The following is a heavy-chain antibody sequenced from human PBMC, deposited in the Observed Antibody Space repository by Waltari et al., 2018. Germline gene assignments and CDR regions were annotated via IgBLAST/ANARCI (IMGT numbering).Heavy chain of an antibody. D-gene: IGHD2-15*01. CDR2: RSYDGSNK. CDR1: GFTFSSSG. V-gene: IGHV3-30*18. Sequence: QVQLVESGGGVVQPGRSLRLSCAASGFTFSSSGMHWVRQAPGKGVAVRSYDGSNKYYADSVKGRFTIARDNSKNTLYLQMNSLRAEDTAVYYCAKSARVCSGGSCYLYYFDYWGQGTLVTVSS. J-gene: IGHJ4*02. CDR3: AKSARVCSGGSCYLYYFDY.